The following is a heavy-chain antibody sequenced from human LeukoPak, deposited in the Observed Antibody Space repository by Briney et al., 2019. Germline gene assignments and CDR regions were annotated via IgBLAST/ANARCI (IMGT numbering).Heavy chain of an antibody. CDR2: IYPGDSDT. D-gene: IGHD4-17*01. CDR1: GYIFTSYW. Sequence: GGSLKISWKGSGYIFTSYWIGWVRQMPGKGLEWMGIIYPGDSDTRYSPSFQGQVTISADKSISTAYLQWSSLKASDTAMYYCARHPNGEGYDYWGQGTLVTVSS. CDR3: ARHPNGEGYDY. V-gene: IGHV5-51*01. J-gene: IGHJ4*02.